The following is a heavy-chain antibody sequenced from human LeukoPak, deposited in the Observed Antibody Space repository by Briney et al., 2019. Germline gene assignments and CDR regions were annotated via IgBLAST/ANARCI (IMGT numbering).Heavy chain of an antibody. CDR2: ISDSGGST. CDR1: GFTFSSYA. Sequence: GGSLRLSCAASGFTFSSYAMSWVRQAPGKGLEWVSAISDSGGSTYYADSVKGRFTISRDNSKNTLYLQMNSLRAEDTAVYYCAKKYPGYGDYLAFDYWGQGTLVTVSS. D-gene: IGHD4-17*01. CDR3: AKKYPGYGDYLAFDY. J-gene: IGHJ4*02. V-gene: IGHV3-23*01.